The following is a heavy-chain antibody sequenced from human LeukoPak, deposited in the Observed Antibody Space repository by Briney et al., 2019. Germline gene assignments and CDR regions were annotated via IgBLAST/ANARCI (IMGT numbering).Heavy chain of an antibody. Sequence: TGGSLRLSCAASGFTFSSYAMSWVRQAPGKGLEWVSVIYSGGSTYYADSVKGRFTISRDNSKNTLYLQMNSLRAEDTAVYYCARADYPMYYFDYWGQGTLVTVSS. CDR3: ARADYPMYYFDY. CDR1: GFTFSSYA. J-gene: IGHJ4*02. V-gene: IGHV3-53*01. CDR2: IYSGGST. D-gene: IGHD4-11*01.